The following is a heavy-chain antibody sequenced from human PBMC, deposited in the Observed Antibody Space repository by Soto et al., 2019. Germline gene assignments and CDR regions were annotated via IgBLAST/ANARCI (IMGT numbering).Heavy chain of an antibody. V-gene: IGHV1-18*01. CDR2: ISAYNGNT. J-gene: IGHJ6*03. D-gene: IGHD3-9*01. Sequence: ASVKVSCKASGYTFTSYGISWVRQAPGQGLEWMGWISAYNGNTNYAQKLQGRVTMTTDTSTSTAYMELRSLRSDDTAVYYCATSGLAASYYYYYMDVWGKGTTVTVSS. CDR1: GYTFTSYG. CDR3: ATSGLAASYYYYYMDV.